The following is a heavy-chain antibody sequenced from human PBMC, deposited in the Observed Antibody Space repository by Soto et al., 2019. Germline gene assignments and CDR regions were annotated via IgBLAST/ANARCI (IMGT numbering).Heavy chain of an antibody. D-gene: IGHD6-13*01. CDR2: ISAST. J-gene: IGHJ4*02. CDR1: GFTVSSYA. V-gene: IGHV3-23*01. CDR3: AMRMDSPRWYYLDY. Sequence: EMQLLESGGGLVQAGGSLRLSCAASGFTVSSYALNWVRQAPGRGLEWVSGISASTYYADSVKGGFTISRDTSKNTRYLQMNSLRAEDTAIYFCAMRMDSPRWYYLDYWGQGTLVTVSS.